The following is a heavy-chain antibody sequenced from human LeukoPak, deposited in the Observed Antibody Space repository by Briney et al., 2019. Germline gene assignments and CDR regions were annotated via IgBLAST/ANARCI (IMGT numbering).Heavy chain of an antibody. CDR3: ASNIVVVPAAIGSWFDP. CDR1: GYTFTSYD. V-gene: IGHV1-8*01. Sequence: GASVKVSCKASGYTFTSYDINWVRQATGQGLEWMGWMNPNSGNTGYAQKFQGRVTMTRNTSISTAYMELSSLRSEDTAVYYCASNIVVVPAAIGSWFDPWGQGTLVTVSS. D-gene: IGHD2-2*02. CDR2: MNPNSGNT. J-gene: IGHJ5*02.